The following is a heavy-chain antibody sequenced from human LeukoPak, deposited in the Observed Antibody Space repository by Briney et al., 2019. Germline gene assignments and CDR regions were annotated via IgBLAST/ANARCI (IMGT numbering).Heavy chain of an antibody. J-gene: IGHJ4*02. D-gene: IGHD3-3*02. V-gene: IGHV3-7*01. CDR3: ARGISTSY. CDR2: INPDGSEK. Sequence: GGSLRLSCAASGFTLSTYWTTWVRQAPGKGLEWVANINPDGSEKNYVDSVKGRFTISRDNSWNSLYLQMNSLRAEDTAVYYCARGISTSYWGQGTLVTVSS. CDR1: GFTLSTYW.